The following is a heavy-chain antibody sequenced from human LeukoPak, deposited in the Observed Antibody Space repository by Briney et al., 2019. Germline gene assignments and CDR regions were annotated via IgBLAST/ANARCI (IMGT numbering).Heavy chain of an antibody. CDR1: GFTFSSYA. D-gene: IGHD6-19*01. CDR2: ISGSGGST. CDR3: ARADSSGWYGDAFDI. Sequence: GGSLRLSCAASGFTFSSYAMSWVRQAPGKGLEWVSAISGSGGSTCYADSVKGRFTISRDNSKNTLYLQMNSLRAEDTAVYYCARADSSGWYGDAFDIWGQGTMVTVSS. V-gene: IGHV3-23*01. J-gene: IGHJ3*02.